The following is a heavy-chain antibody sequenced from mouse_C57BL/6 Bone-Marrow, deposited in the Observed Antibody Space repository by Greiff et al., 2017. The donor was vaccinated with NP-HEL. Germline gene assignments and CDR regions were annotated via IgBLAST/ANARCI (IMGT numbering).Heavy chain of an antibody. V-gene: IGHV1-54*01. CDR1: GYAFTNYL. Sequence: VQLQQSGAELVRPGTSVKVSCKASGYAFTNYLIEWVKQRPGQGLEWIGVINPGSGGTNYNEKFKGKETLTAEKSSSTAYMQLSSLTSEDSAVYFCARYYGSSYEGAMDYWGQGTSVTVSS. CDR2: INPGSGGT. J-gene: IGHJ4*01. D-gene: IGHD1-1*01. CDR3: ARYYGSSYEGAMDY.